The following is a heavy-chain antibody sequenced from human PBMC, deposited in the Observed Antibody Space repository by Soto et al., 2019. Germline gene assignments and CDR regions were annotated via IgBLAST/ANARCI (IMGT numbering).Heavy chain of an antibody. CDR3: ARDRGGDVGQFLFPDGFDL. CDR2: IGGSGGTK. J-gene: IGHJ3*01. V-gene: IGHV3-48*03. Sequence: SLRLSCASSGFTFSSYEMNWVRQAPGKGLEWISYIGGSGGTKYSADSVKGRFTISRDNAQNSLYLQMNSLRVEDTAVYYCARDRGGDVGQFLFPDGFDLWGQGTLVTVSS. D-gene: IGHD3-10*01. CDR1: GFTFSSYE.